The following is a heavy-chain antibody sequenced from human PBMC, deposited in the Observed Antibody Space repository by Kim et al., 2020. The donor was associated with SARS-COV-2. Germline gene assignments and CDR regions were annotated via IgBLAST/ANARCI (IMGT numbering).Heavy chain of an antibody. Sequence: YYVDSVKGRFTISRDNAKNSLYLQMNSLRAEDTAVYYCARDRPPTDAFDIWGQGTMVTVSS. CDR3: ARDRPPTDAFDI. V-gene: IGHV3-7*01. J-gene: IGHJ3*02.